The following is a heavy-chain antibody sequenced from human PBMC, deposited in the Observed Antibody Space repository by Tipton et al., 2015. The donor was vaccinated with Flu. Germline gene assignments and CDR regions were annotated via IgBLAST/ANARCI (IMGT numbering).Heavy chain of an antibody. CDR3: ARWLQDNNYGLDV. J-gene: IGHJ6*02. D-gene: IGHD5-24*01. Sequence: GSLRLSCVASGFLFSSYGMHLVRQAPGKGLEWVSYISSGANSIYYADSVKGRFTISSDNAKNSVYLKMSSLRVDDTAVYYCARWLQDNNYGLDVWGQGTTVTVSS. CDR2: ISSGANSI. V-gene: IGHV3-48*03. CDR1: GFLFSSYG.